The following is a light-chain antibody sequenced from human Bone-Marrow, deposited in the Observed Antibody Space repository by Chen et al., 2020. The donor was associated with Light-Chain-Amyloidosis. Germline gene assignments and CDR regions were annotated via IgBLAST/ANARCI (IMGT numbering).Light chain of an antibody. CDR2: EVT. CDR3: SSYTNTNTLV. V-gene: IGLV2-14*01. CDR1: SSDVGGDNH. J-gene: IGLJ1*01. Sequence: QSALTQPASVSGSPGQSITISCTGTSSDVGGDNHVSWYQQHPDKAPKLMIYEVTNRPSWVPDRFSCSKADNTASLTISELQTEDEADYCCSSYTNTNTLVFGSGTRVTVL.